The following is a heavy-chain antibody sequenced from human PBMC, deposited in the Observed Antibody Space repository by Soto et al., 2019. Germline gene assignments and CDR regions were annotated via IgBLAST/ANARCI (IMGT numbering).Heavy chain of an antibody. CDR3: ASVSLAAAGYYMDV. CDR2: IYYSGST. D-gene: IGHD6-13*01. Sequence: PSETLSLTCTVSGGSISSYYWSWIRQPPGKGLEWIGYIYYSGSTNYNPSLKSRVTISVDTSKNQFSLKLSSVTAADTAVYYCASVSLAAAGYYMDVWGKGTTVTVSS. J-gene: IGHJ6*03. CDR1: GGSISSYY. V-gene: IGHV4-59*08.